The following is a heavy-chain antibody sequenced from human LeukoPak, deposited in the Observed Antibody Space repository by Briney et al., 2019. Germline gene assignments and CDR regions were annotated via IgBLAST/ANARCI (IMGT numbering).Heavy chain of an antibody. D-gene: IGHD3-22*01. CDR1: GFTFSSYG. CDR3: AREGRYYDSSGYPRVFDY. V-gene: IGHV3-33*01. CDR2: IWYDGSNK. Sequence: GGSLRLSCAASGFTFSSYGMHWVRQAPGKGLEWVAVIWYDGSNKYYADSVKGRLTISRDNSKNTLYLQMNSLRAEDTAVYYCAREGRYYDSSGYPRVFDYWGQGTLVTVSS. J-gene: IGHJ4*02.